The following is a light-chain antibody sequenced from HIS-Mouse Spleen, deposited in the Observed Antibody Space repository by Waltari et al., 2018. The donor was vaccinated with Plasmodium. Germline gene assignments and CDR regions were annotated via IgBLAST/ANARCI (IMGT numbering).Light chain of an antibody. V-gene: IGKV1-5*03. CDR1: QSISSR. CDR3: QQYNSYSWT. CDR2: KAS. J-gene: IGKJ1*01. Sequence: DIQMTQSPSTLSASVGDRVTIPCRASQSISSRLAWYQQKPGKAPTLLIYKASSLESGVPSRFSGSGYGTEFTLTISSLQPDDFATYYCQQYNSYSWTFGQGTKVEIK.